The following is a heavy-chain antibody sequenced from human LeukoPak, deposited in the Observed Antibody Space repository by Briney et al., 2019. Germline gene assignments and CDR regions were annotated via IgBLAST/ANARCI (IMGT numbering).Heavy chain of an antibody. CDR3: AKHSSSGIDY. Sequence: SETLSLTCAVYGGSFSGYYWSWIRQPPGKGLEWIGEISHSGSTNYNPSLKSRVTISVDTSKNQFSLKLSSVTAADTAVYYCAKHSSSGIDYWGQGTLVTVSS. V-gene: IGHV4-34*01. CDR1: GGSFSGYY. J-gene: IGHJ4*02. CDR2: ISHSGST. D-gene: IGHD3-22*01.